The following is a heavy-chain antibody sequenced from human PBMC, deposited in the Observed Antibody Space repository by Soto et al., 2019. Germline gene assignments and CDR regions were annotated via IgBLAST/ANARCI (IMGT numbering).Heavy chain of an antibody. CDR3: ARGSSGWYYY. CDR1: GGTFSSYT. Sequence: QVQLVQSGAEVKKPGSSVKVSCKASGGTFSSYTISWVRQDTGQGLEWMGRIIPILGIANYAQKFQGRVTITADKSTSTAYMELRSLRSEDTAVYYCARGSSGWYYYWGQGTLVTVSS. J-gene: IGHJ4*02. D-gene: IGHD6-19*01. CDR2: IIPILGIA. V-gene: IGHV1-69*02.